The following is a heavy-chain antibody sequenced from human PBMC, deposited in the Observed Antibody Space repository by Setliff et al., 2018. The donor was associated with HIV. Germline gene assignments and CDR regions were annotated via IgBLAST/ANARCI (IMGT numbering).Heavy chain of an antibody. Sequence: GGSLRLSCAASGFTFNTYSMNLVRQAPGKGLEWISYISGSSANIQYADSVKGRFTISRDNFKNTLYLQMNSLRAEDTAVYYCAKGESDYTSGSNDAFDIWGQGTVVTVSS. CDR2: ISGSSANI. CDR1: GFTFNTYS. V-gene: IGHV3-23*01. CDR3: AKGESDYTSGSNDAFDI. D-gene: IGHD4-4*01. J-gene: IGHJ3*02.